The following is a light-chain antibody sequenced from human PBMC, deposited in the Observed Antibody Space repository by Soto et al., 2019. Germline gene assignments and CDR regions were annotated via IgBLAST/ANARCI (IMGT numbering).Light chain of an antibody. V-gene: IGKV3-15*01. Sequence: EMVLAQSRGTLSLSPGERATLSCRASQSVSSSYLAWYQQKPGQAPRLLIYGASTRATGIPARFSGSGSGTEFTLTISSLQSEDFAVYYCQQYNNWPRTFGQGTKVDIK. CDR2: GAS. CDR1: QSVSSSY. J-gene: IGKJ1*01. CDR3: QQYNNWPRT.